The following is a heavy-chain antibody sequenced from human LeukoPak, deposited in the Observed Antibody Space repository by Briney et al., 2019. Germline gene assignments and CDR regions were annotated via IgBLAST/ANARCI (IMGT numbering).Heavy chain of an antibody. CDR1: GGSISSYY. CDR2: IYYSGST. D-gene: IGHD3-22*01. CDR3: AREGWYYYDSSGENAFDI. V-gene: IGHV4-59*01. J-gene: IGHJ3*02. Sequence: PSETLSLTCTVSGGSISSYYWSWIRQPPGKGLEWIGYIYYSGSTNYNPSLKSRVTISVDTSKNQFSLKLSSVTAADTAVYYCAREGWYYYDSSGENAFDIWGQGTMVTVCS.